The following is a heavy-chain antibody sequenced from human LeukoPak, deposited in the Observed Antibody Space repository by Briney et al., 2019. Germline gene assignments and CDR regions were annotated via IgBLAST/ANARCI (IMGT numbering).Heavy chain of an antibody. V-gene: IGHV3-48*03. Sequence: PGGSLRLSCAAXGXXXXXYEXXXXXXAPXXXXXXVXYISXXSNXIXXADPVRCRFTISSDNAKNSLYLQMNSLRAGDTAVYFCARDYGGQVYFDLWGRGTLVTVSS. CDR3: ARDYGGQVYFDL. CDR2: ISXXSNXI. CDR1: GXXXXXYE. D-gene: IGHD4-23*01. J-gene: IGHJ2*01.